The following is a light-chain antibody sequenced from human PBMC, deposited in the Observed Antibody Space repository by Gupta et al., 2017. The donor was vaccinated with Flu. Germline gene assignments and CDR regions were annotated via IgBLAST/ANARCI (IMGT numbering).Light chain of an antibody. J-gene: IGLJ2*01. CDR2: QNN. CDR1: NLGNRY. Sequence: SYEVTPPPLVSVSHGQTASISCSGDNLGNRYVCWYQQHPGQSPVLAIYQNNMRPSGIPERFSGSNSVNTATLTISGTQAMDEADYYCQTWDRGTGGVFGGGTKLTVL. V-gene: IGLV3-1*01. CDR3: QTWDRGTGGV.